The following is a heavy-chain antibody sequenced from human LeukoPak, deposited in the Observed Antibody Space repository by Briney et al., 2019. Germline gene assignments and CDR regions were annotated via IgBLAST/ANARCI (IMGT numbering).Heavy chain of an antibody. CDR2: IGYSAGDT. V-gene: IGHV3-23*01. CDR1: GFTVCSYA. CDR3: AKDDDGHHHGVDH. J-gene: IGHJ4*02. Sequence: GGSLRLSCAASGFTVCSYAMTWVRQAPGKGLEWVSAIGYSAGDTYYADSVKGRFTISRDNSMNTLYLQMSSLRADDTALYYCAKDDDGHHHGVDHWGQGTLVTVSS. D-gene: IGHD4-17*01.